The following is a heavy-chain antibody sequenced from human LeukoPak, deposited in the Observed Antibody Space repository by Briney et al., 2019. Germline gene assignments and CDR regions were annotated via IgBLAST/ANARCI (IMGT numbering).Heavy chain of an antibody. V-gene: IGHV4-34*01. CDR3: ARGAPSGYFDY. J-gene: IGHJ4*02. CDR1: AGFFSAYY. CDR2: INHSGST. Sequence: SETLSLICAVYAGFFSAYYWSWIRHPSGKGLEGIGEINHSGSTNYNPSLKSRVTISVDTSKNQFSLKLSSVTAADTAVYYCARGAPSGYFDYWGQGTLVTVSS.